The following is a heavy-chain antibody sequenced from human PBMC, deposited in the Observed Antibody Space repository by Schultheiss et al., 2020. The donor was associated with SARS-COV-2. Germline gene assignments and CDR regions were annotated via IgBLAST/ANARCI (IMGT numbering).Heavy chain of an antibody. Sequence: SQTLSLTCTVSGYSISSGYYWGWIRQPPGKGLEWIGYIYYSGSTYYNPSLKSRVTMSVDTSKNQFSLKLSSVTAADTAVYYCARIHYYDSSGYSPWGQGTLVTVSS. D-gene: IGHD3-22*01. CDR2: IYYSGST. CDR1: GYSISSGYY. J-gene: IGHJ5*02. CDR3: ARIHYYDSSGYSP. V-gene: IGHV4-38-2*02.